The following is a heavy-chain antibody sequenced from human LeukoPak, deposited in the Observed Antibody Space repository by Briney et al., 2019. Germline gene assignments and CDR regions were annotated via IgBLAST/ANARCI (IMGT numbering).Heavy chain of an antibody. D-gene: IGHD4-23*01. J-gene: IGHJ4*02. Sequence: GGAPRLSFAAPEIALSTYKMNWGRPAPGEGGGWVSYISTGSSTTYYADSVKGRFTISRDNVENSLYLQMNSLRDEDTAVYYCARVAAGYSVNYFDYWGQGTLVTVSS. V-gene: IGHV3-48*02. CDR1: EIALSTYK. CDR2: ISTGSSTT. CDR3: ARVAAGYSVNYFDY.